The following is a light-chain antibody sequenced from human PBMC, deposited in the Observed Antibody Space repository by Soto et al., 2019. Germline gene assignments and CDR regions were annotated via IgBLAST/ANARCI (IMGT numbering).Light chain of an antibody. J-gene: IGLJ2*01. CDR2: DVS. V-gene: IGLV2-14*01. Sequence: QSALTQPASVSGSPGQSITISCTGTSSDVGGYNYVSWYQQHPGKAPKLMIYDVSNRPSGVSNRFSGSKSGNTASLTISGLQAEDEADYYCSSYTNRSTPLYVVFGGGTKVTVL. CDR3: SSYTNRSTPLYVV. CDR1: SSDVGGYNY.